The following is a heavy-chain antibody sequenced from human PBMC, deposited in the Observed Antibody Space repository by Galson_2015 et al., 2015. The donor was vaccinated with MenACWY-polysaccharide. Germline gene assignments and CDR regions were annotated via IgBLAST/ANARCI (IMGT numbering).Heavy chain of an antibody. CDR2: ISGSGGST. J-gene: IGHJ4*02. V-gene: IGHV3-23*01. Sequence: SLRLSCAASGFTFSSYAMSWVRQAPGKGLEWVSAISGSGGSTYYADSVKGRFTISRDNSKNTLYLRMNSLRAEDTAVYYCAKDRYYDSSGYDYWGQGTLVTVSS. CDR1: GFTFSSYA. D-gene: IGHD3-22*01. CDR3: AKDRYYDSSGYDY.